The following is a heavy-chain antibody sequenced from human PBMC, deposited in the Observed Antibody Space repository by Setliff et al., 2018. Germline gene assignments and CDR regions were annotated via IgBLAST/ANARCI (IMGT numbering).Heavy chain of an antibody. J-gene: IGHJ4*02. Sequence: GGSLRLSCAASGFAFNTYSINWVRQAPGKGLEWIAHITSGGSSVSYVDSVKGRFAISTDSAKNSLSLQLNNLRAEDTAVYYCVRDGGILTGTTGDYWGQGILVTVSS. V-gene: IGHV3-48*01. CDR2: ITSGGSSV. CDR3: VRDGGILTGTTGDY. D-gene: IGHD1-7*01. CDR1: GFAFNTYS.